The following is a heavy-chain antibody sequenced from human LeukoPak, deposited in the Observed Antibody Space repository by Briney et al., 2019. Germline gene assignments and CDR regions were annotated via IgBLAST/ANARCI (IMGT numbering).Heavy chain of an antibody. CDR3: ASDRSSAVDAFDI. CDR1: GCTFSSYT. D-gene: IGHD6-13*01. J-gene: IGHJ3*02. V-gene: IGHV1-69*02. CDR2: IIPILGIA. Sequence: GSSVKVSCKASGCTFSSYTISWVRQAPGQGLEWMGRIIPILGIANYAQKFQGRVTITADKSTSTAYMELSSLRSEDTAVYYCASDRSSAVDAFDIWGQGTMVTVSS.